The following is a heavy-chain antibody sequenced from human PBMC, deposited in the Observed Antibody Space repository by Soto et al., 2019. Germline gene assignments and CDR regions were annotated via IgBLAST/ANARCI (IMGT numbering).Heavy chain of an antibody. D-gene: IGHD1-1*01. CDR1: GFTFSTYG. CDR3: AKSVYNWNDGFFDY. V-gene: IGHV3-30*18. J-gene: IGHJ4*02. CDR2: ISYDGINK. Sequence: QVQLVESGGGVVQPGRSLRLSCAASGFTFSTYGMHWVRQAPGKGLEWVAVISYDGINKYYADSVKGRFTISRDHSKNTLYLQMNSLRAEDTAVYYCAKSVYNWNDGFFDYWGPGTLVTVSS.